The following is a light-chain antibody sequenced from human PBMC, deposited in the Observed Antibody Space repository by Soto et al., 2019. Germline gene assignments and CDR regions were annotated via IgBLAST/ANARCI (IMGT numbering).Light chain of an antibody. CDR3: QQRQYWPPIT. V-gene: IGKV3-11*01. Sequence: EIVMTQSPATLSVSPGERATLSCRASQSVSSNLAWYQQKPGQAPRLLIYDTSNRATGVPARFSGSGSGTDFTLNISSLEPEDCAIYYCQQRQYWPPITFGKGKRRELK. CDR1: QSVSSN. CDR2: DTS. J-gene: IGKJ5*01.